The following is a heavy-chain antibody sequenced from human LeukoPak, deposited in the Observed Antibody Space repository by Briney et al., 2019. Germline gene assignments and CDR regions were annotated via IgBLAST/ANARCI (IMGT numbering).Heavy chain of an antibody. J-gene: IGHJ6*02. CDR3: ARKDYYYYDMDV. V-gene: IGHV3-23*01. CDR1: GFTFSNYA. Sequence: GGSLRLSCAASGFTFSNYAMNWVRQAPGKGLEWVSTISGSGSSTYYADSVKGRFTISRDNSKNTLYLQMNSLRAEDTAVYYCARKDYYYYDMDVWGQGTTVTVSS. CDR2: ISGSGSST.